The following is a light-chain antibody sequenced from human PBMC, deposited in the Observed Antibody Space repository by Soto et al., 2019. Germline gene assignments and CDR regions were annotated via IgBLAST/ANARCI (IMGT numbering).Light chain of an antibody. CDR3: SSHTSSRSLV. CDR1: SSDIGAYNF. Sequence: QAVVTQPASVSGSPGQSITISCTGTSSDIGAYNFVSWYQHHPGEVPKLLIYDVTNRPSGVSNRFSASKSGNTASLIISGLQAEDEAEYYCSSHTSSRSLVFGTATKVTVL. CDR2: DVT. V-gene: IGLV2-14*03. J-gene: IGLJ1*01.